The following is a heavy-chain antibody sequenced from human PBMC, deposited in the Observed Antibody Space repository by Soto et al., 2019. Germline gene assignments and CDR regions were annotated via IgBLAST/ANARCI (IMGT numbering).Heavy chain of an antibody. D-gene: IGHD3-22*01. J-gene: IGHJ4*02. CDR2: INSDGSST. Sequence: GSLRLSCAASGFTFSRYLMHWVRQAPGKGLVWVSRINSDGSSTTYADSVKGRFTISRDNAKNTLYLQMNSLRAEDTAVYYCARDPMYFYDSSGYYDYWGQGTLVTVSS. CDR3: ARDPMYFYDSSGYYDY. V-gene: IGHV3-74*01. CDR1: GFTFSRYL.